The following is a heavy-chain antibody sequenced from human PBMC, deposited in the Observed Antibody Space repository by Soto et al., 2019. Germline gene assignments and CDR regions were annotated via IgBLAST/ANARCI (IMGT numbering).Heavy chain of an antibody. CDR3: AREDDGGDRDYYGLAV. D-gene: IGHD2-21*02. J-gene: IGHJ6*02. V-gene: IGHV4-30-4*08. Sequence: SETLSLTCSVSGGSISYEYYHWTWIRQSPGKGLEWIGYIHYSGSIMYNPSFKSRVTISVDTSKNQFSLQLSSVTAADTAVYFCAREDDGGDRDYYGLAVWGQGTTVTVSS. CDR1: GGSISYEYYH. CDR2: IHYSGSI.